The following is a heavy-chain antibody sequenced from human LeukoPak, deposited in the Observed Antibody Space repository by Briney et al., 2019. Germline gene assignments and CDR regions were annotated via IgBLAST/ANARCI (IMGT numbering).Heavy chain of an antibody. CDR1: GGSFSGYY. J-gene: IGHJ4*02. V-gene: IGHV4-34*01. CDR2: IIHTGSA. CDR3: ARGRKRERYSGSYIPVEAFDY. D-gene: IGHD1-26*01. Sequence: SETLSLTCAVYGGSFSGYYWGWIRQPPGKGLEYIGSIIHTGSADYNPSLKSRVTISVDTSKNQFSLKLSSVTAADTAVYYCARGRKRERYSGSYIPVEAFDYWGQGTLVTVSS.